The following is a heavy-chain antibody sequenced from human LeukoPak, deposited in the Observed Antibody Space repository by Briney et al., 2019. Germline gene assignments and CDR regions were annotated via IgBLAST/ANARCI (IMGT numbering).Heavy chain of an antibody. CDR3: TTDEDWNYARKDV. CDR1: GFTFNYAW. D-gene: IGHD1-7*01. Sequence: GGSLRLSCAASGFTFNYAWMSWVRQVPGKGLEWVGQTVSEIDGGTTDYAAPVKGRFTISRDDSKSTLYLQMNSLKIEDTAVYYRTTDEDWNYARKDVWGQGATVIASS. J-gene: IGHJ6*02. V-gene: IGHV3-15*04. CDR2: TVSEIDGGTT.